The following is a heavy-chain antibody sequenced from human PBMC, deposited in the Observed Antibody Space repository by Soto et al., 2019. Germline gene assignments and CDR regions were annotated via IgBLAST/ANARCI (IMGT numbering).Heavy chain of an antibody. CDR2: ISGSGAST. Sequence: PGGSLRLSCAASGFTFSNYAMGWVRQAPGKGLEWVSAISGSGASTYYADSVMGRFAISRDNSKNTLYLQLNSLRVEDTAVYYCAKIPHPSYYFDCWGQGTLVTVSS. D-gene: IGHD2-21*01. V-gene: IGHV3-23*01. J-gene: IGHJ4*02. CDR3: AKIPHPSYYFDC. CDR1: GFTFSNYA.